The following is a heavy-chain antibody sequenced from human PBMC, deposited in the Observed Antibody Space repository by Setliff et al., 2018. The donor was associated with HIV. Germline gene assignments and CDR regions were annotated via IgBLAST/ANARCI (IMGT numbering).Heavy chain of an antibody. D-gene: IGHD2-8*01. CDR3: ATGLTMAPDH. CDR2: INHSENT. CDR1: GGSLNSHY. Sequence: SETLSLTCDVKGGSLNSHYWSWIRQSPEKGLEWIGEINHSENTYYNPSLKSRVTISVDTSKNQFPLKLSSVTAADTAVYYCATGLTMAPDHWGQGSLVTV. J-gene: IGHJ4*02. V-gene: IGHV4-34*01.